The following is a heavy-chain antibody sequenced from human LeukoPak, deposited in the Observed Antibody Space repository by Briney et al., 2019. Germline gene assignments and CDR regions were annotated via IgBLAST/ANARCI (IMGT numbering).Heavy chain of an antibody. D-gene: IGHD6-19*01. CDR1: GFTFSSYD. CDR2: IGTAGDT. J-gene: IGHJ4*02. CDR3: ATLAVADY. Sequence: PGGSLRLSCAASGFTFSSYDMHWVRQTTGKGLEWVSVIGTAGDTYYPGSVKGRFTISRENAKNSLYLQMNSLRAEDTAVYYCATLAVADYWGQGTLVTVSS. V-gene: IGHV3-13*01.